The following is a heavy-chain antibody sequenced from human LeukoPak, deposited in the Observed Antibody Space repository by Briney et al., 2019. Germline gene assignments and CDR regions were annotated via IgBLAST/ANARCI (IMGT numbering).Heavy chain of an antibody. CDR3: ARFITMVRGVIQRDFDY. CDR1: GFSLSTSGVG. D-gene: IGHD3-10*01. Sequence: SGPTLVNPTQPLTLTCTFSGFSLSTSGVGVGWIRQPPGKALEWLALIYWNDDKRYSPSLKSRLTITKDTSKNQVVLTMTNMDPVDTATYYCARFITMVRGVIQRDFDYWGQGTLVTVSS. V-gene: IGHV2-5*01. CDR2: IYWNDDK. J-gene: IGHJ4*02.